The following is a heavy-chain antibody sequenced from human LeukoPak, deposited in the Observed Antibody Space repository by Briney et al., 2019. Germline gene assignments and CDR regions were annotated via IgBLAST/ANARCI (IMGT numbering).Heavy chain of an antibody. V-gene: IGHV3-7*01. D-gene: IGHD3-10*01. CDR1: GFTFNSYW. Sequence: PGGSLRLSCAASGFTFNSYWMSWVRQVPGKGLEWVANIKQDGSDKYYVDSVKGRFTIYRDNSKNTLYLQMNSLRAEDTAVYYCAPSLDYYGSGSPFDYWGQGTLVTVSS. J-gene: IGHJ4*02. CDR2: IKQDGSDK. CDR3: APSLDYYGSGSPFDY.